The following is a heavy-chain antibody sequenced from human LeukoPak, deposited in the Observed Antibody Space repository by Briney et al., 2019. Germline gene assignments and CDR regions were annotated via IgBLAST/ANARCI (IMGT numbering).Heavy chain of an antibody. D-gene: IGHD2-2*01. J-gene: IGHJ4*02. CDR1: GFTSSSYA. CDR2: ISGNGVST. CDR3: ARDASDIVVVPAAVGPFDL. Sequence: GGSLRPSCAGSGFTSSSYAMYWVRRTPGKGLEYVSVISGNGVSTHYATSVKGRFTISRDNSKNTLYLQMGSLRAEDMAVYYCARDASDIVVVPAAVGPFDLWGQGTLVTVSS. V-gene: IGHV3-64*01.